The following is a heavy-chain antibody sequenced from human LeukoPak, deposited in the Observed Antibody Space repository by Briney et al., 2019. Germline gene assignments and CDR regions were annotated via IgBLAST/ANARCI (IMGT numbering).Heavy chain of an antibody. CDR2: IIPIFGTA. Sequence: ASVKVSCKASGGTFSSYAISWVRQAPGQGLEWMGGIIPIFGTANYAQKFQGRVTITADESTSTAYMELSSLRSEDTAVYYCARDRRYCSSTSCAWDYYYYYYMDVWGKGTTVTVSS. J-gene: IGHJ6*03. CDR3: ARDRRYCSSTSCAWDYYYYYYMDV. D-gene: IGHD2-2*01. CDR1: GGTFSSYA. V-gene: IGHV1-69*13.